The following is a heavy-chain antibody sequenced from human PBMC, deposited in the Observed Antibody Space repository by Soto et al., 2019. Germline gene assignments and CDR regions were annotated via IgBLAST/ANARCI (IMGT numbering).Heavy chain of an antibody. D-gene: IGHD2-2*01. CDR2: IYYSGST. V-gene: IGHV4-59*01. J-gene: IGHJ6*02. Sequence: PSETLSLTCTVSGGSISSYYWSWIRQPPGKGLEWIWYIYYSGSTNYNPSLKSRVTISVDTSKNQFSLKLSSVTAADTAVYYCARLPYLPAATDFYYYGMDVWGQGTTVTVS. CDR3: ARLPYLPAATDFYYYGMDV. CDR1: GGSISSYY.